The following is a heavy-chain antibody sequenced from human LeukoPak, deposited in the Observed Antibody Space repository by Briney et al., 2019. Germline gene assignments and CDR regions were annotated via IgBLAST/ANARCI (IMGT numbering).Heavy chain of an antibody. J-gene: IGHJ4*02. CDR1: GGSISTSIFY. D-gene: IGHD6-13*01. CDR2: IYYTGDT. Sequence: SETLSLTCTVSGGSISTSIFYWNWIRQHPGKGLEWIGYIYYTGDTFYNPSLKSRVTISLDTSENQFSLKLSSVTAADTAVYYCARGRGIAAAGRIDYWGQGTLVTVSS. CDR3: ARGRGIAAAGRIDY. V-gene: IGHV4-31*03.